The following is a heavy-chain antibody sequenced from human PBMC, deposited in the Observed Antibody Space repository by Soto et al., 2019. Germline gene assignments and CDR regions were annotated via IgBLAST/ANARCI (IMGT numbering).Heavy chain of an antibody. CDR3: ARAPFDF. CDR2: ISSTSSSI. Sequence: WSLSLSCVVSGFTFSTHGMNWVRQAPGKGLEWISFISSTSSSINYADSMKGRFTVSRDNAKNSLYLQMTSLRVEDTAVYYCARAPFDFWGRGTLVTVSS. J-gene: IGHJ4*02. V-gene: IGHV3-21*04. CDR1: GFTFSTHG.